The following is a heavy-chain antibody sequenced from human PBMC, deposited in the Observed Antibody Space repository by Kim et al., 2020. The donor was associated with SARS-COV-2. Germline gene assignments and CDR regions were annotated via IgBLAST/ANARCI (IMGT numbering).Heavy chain of an antibody. Sequence: ASVKVSCKASGYTFTGYYMHWVRQAPGQGLEWMGWINPNSGGTNYAQKFQGRVTMTRDTSISTAYMELSRLRSDDTAVYYCARDLVDRWSYYYYYMDVWGKGTTVTVSS. D-gene: IGHD2-15*01. CDR2: INPNSGGT. CDR1: GYTFTGYY. CDR3: ARDLVDRWSYYYYYMDV. J-gene: IGHJ6*03. V-gene: IGHV1-2*02.